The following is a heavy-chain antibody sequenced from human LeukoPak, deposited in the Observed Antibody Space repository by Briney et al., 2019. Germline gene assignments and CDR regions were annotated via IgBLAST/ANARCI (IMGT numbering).Heavy chain of an antibody. J-gene: IGHJ6*02. V-gene: IGHV4-59*11. CDR2: VYYSGSI. CDR3: ARLSRVAVAGSYGYHSMDV. D-gene: IGHD6-19*01. Sequence: SETLSLTYTVSGASIDGHYWSWIRLPPGKGLEWIGFVYYSGSISYNPSLKSRVTISADTSNNQFSLKLDSVTAADTAVYYCARLSRVAVAGSYGYHSMDVWGRGTTVTVS. CDR1: GASIDGHY.